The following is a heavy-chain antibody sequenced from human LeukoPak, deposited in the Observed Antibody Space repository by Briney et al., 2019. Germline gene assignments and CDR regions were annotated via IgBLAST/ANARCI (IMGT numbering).Heavy chain of an antibody. Sequence: PGGSLRLSCAASGFTISTNYLSWVRQAPGKGLVWVSAIGGSGGSTYYADSVKGRFTISRDNSKNTLYLQMNSLRAEDTAVYYCARARYCSGGSCYGDYWGQGTLVTVSS. CDR2: IGGSGGST. CDR3: ARARYCSGGSCYGDY. D-gene: IGHD2-15*01. J-gene: IGHJ4*02. CDR1: GFTISTNY. V-gene: IGHV3-23*01.